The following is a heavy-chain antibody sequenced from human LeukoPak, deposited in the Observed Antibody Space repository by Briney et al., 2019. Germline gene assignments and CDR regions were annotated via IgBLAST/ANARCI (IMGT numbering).Heavy chain of an antibody. D-gene: IGHD3-10*01. CDR1: GFTFSSNA. J-gene: IGHJ4*02. Sequence: GGSLRLSCAASGFTFSSNAMSWVCQAPGKGLEWVSVITGNTGSTYYADSVKGRFTISRDNSKNTLSLQMNSLRAEDTAVYYCAKDAVAPGSGGDYFDYWGQGTLVTVSS. CDR3: AKDAVAPGSGGDYFDY. CDR2: ITGNTGST. V-gene: IGHV3-23*01.